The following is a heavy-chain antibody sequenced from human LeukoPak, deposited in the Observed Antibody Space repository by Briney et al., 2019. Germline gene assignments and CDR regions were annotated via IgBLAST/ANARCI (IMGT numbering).Heavy chain of an antibody. V-gene: IGHV1-18*01. CDR2: ISAYNGNT. Sequence: GASVKVSCKASGYTFTSYGISWVRQAPGQGLEWMGWISAYNGNTNYAQKLQGRVTMTTDTSTSTAYMELRSLRSDDTAVYYCARVRRGSAPYYYYYMDVWGKGTTVTVSS. J-gene: IGHJ6*03. CDR1: GYTFTSYG. D-gene: IGHD1-14*01. CDR3: ARVRRGSAPYYYYYMDV.